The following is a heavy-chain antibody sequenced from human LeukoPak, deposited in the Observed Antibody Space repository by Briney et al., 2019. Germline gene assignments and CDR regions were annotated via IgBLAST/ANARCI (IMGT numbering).Heavy chain of an antibody. CDR1: GYTFTSYY. J-gene: IGHJ3*02. CDR3: ARAMGDIVVVPAAQSDAFDI. CDR2: INPSGGST. Sequence: ASVKVSCKASGYTFTSYYMHWLRQAPGQGLEWMGIINPSGGSTSYAQKFQGRVTMTRDTSTSTVYMELSSLRSEDTAVYYCARAMGDIVVVPAAQSDAFDIWGQGTMVTVSS. D-gene: IGHD2-2*01. V-gene: IGHV1-46*01.